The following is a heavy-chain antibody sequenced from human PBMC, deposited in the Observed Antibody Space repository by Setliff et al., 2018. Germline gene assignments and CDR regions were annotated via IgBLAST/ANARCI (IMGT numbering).Heavy chain of an antibody. J-gene: IGHJ5*02. CDR3: ARVRSPALLAITNNWFEP. CDR2: INPSGGYT. D-gene: IGHD3-3*01. Sequence: ASVKVSCKASGYTFSNYYIHWVRQAPGQGLEWMGIINPSGGYTNDAQKFRGRVTMTTDTSTSTAYMELRSLTSDDMAVYYCARVRSPALLAITNNWFEPW. V-gene: IGHV1-46*01. CDR1: GYTFSNYY.